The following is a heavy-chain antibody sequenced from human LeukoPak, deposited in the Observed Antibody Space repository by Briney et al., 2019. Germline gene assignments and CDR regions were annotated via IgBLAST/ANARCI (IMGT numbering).Heavy chain of an antibody. D-gene: IGHD6-19*01. V-gene: IGHV3-23*01. CDR1: GFTFSSYA. J-gene: IGHJ4*02. CDR3: ARVGEQWLVLPDY. CDR2: TSGSGAST. Sequence: GGSLRLSCAASGFTFSSYAMSWVRQAPGKRLEWVSATSGSGASTYYADSVKGRFTISRDNSKNTLYLQMNSLRAEDTAVYYCARVGEQWLVLPDYWGQGTLVTVSS.